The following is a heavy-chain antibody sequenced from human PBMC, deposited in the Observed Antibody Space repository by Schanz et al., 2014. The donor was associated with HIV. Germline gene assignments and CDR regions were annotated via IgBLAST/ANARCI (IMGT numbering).Heavy chain of an antibody. CDR1: GFDFTGTW. Sequence: DLLVESGGGLVQPGGSLRLSCVASGFDFTGTWMSWVRQAPGKGLEWVAVIWNDGSNTFYADSVKGRFTISRDNSKKTVFLQMNNLRAEDTAVYYCARDRLHPGNGMDVWGQGTTVTVSS. CDR3: ARDRLHPGNGMDV. CDR2: IWNDGSNT. V-gene: IGHV3-33*08. D-gene: IGHD4-4*01. J-gene: IGHJ6*02.